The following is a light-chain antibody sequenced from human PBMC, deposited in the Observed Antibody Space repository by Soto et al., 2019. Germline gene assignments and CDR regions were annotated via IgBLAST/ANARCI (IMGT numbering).Light chain of an antibody. CDR2: EVS. CDR1: SSDVGSYSL. J-gene: IGLJ1*01. CDR3: CSYAGSTTLYV. Sequence: QSVLTQPASVSGSPGQSLTISCTGTSSDVGSYSLVSWYQQHPGKAPKLMIYEVSKRPSGVSNRFSASKSGNTASLTISGLQAEDEADYYCCSYAGSTTLYVFGSGTKVTVL. V-gene: IGLV2-23*02.